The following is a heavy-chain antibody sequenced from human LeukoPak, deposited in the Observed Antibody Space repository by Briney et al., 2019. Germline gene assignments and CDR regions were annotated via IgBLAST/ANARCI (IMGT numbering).Heavy chain of an antibody. CDR2: IYHSGST. D-gene: IGHD5-18*01. CDR1: GYSINNGYY. V-gene: IGHV4-38-2*01. CDR3: AQMWYQYGYDP. J-gene: IGHJ5*02. Sequence: SETLSLTCVVSGYSINNGYYCGWIRQPPGKGLEWTGRIYHSGSTDYNPSLTSRVTISVDTSKNQFSLKLTSVTAADTAVYYCAQMWYQYGYDPWGQGTLVTVSS.